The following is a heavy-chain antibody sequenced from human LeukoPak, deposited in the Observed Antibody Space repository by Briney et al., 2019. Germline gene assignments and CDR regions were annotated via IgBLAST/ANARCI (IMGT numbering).Heavy chain of an antibody. CDR2: IRSRANSYTT. V-gene: IGHV3-73*01. J-gene: IGHJ6*02. Sequence: GGSLRLSCAASGFTFSGSAMHWVRQAHGKGLEWLGRIRSRANSYTTVYAAPVQGRFIISRDDSMNMAYLQMNSLRAEDTAVYYCARWDPLGSSTSSDYYYGMDVWGQGTTVTVSS. CDR1: GFTFSGSA. D-gene: IGHD2-2*01. CDR3: ARWDPLGSSTSSDYYYGMDV.